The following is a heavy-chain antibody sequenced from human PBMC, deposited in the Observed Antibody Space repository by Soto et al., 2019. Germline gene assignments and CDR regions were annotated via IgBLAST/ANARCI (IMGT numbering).Heavy chain of an antibody. CDR2: IYWDDDK. Sequence: QITLKESGPTLVKPTQTLTLTCTFSGFSLITSGVGVGWIRQPPREALEWLALIYWDDDKRYSPSLKSRLTITKDTSKNQVVLTMTNMDPVDTATYYCARTYYDILTGYYTFDYWGQGTLVTVSS. CDR3: ARTYYDILTGYYTFDY. D-gene: IGHD3-9*01. V-gene: IGHV2-5*02. CDR1: GFSLITSGVG. J-gene: IGHJ4*02.